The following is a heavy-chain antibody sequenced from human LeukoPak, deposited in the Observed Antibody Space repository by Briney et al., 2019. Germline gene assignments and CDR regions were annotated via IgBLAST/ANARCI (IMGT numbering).Heavy chain of an antibody. D-gene: IGHD5-12*01. CDR1: GFTFSSYG. CDR2: IWYDRSNK. J-gene: IGHJ4*02. V-gene: IGHV3-33*01. Sequence: GGSLRLSCAASGFTFSSYGMHWVRQAPGKGLEWVAVIWYDRSNKYYADSVKGRFTISKDNSKNTLYLQMNSLRAEDTAVYYCARRRGYSGYDLDYWGQGTLVTVSS. CDR3: ARRRGYSGYDLDY.